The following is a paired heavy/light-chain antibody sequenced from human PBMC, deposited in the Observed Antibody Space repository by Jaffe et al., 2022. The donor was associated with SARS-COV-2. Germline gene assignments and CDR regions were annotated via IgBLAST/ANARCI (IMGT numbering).Heavy chain of an antibody. Sequence: QVQLQESGPGLVKPSETLSLTCTVSGYSISSGYYWGWIRQPPGKGLEWIGSIYHSGSTYYNPSLKSRVTISVDTSKNQFSLKLSSVTAADTAVYYCARDNDYGGKRGPRPFDYWGQGTLVTVSS. J-gene: IGHJ4*02. V-gene: IGHV4-38-2*02. CDR3: ARDNDYGGKRGPRPFDY. D-gene: IGHD4-17*01. CDR1: GYSISSGYY. CDR2: IYHSGST.
Light chain of an antibody. CDR2: RNN. Sequence: QSVLTQPPSASGTPGQRVTISCSGSSSNIGSNYVYWYQQLPGTAPKLLIYRNNQRPSGVPDRFSGSKSGTSASLAISGLRSEDEADYYCAAWDDSLGGWVFGGGTKLTVL. J-gene: IGLJ3*02. CDR3: AAWDDSLGGWV. V-gene: IGLV1-47*01. CDR1: SSNIGSNY.